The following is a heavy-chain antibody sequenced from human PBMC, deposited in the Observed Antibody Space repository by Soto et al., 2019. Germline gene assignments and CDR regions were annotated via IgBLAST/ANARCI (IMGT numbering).Heavy chain of an antibody. CDR1: GGTFSNYP. CDR2: IIPIFGTV. J-gene: IGHJ5*02. Sequence: SVKASSKASGGTFSNYPISWVRQAPGQGLEWMGGIIPIFGTVNYAQKFQGRVTITRDTSASTAYMELSSLRSEDTAVYYCGRGSGLNWFDPWGQGTLVTAPQ. CDR3: GRGSGLNWFDP. D-gene: IGHD3-10*01. V-gene: IGHV1-69*05.